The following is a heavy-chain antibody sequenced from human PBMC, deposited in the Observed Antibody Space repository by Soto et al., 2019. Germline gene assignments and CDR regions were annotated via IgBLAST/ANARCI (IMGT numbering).Heavy chain of an antibody. D-gene: IGHD2-2*01. CDR1: GGTFGRYG. J-gene: IGHJ6*02. CDR3: ASRYCSSTSCYAGIWGRRYYYYGMDV. V-gene: IGHV1-69*13. CDR2: IIPIFGTA. Sequence: GAAGKVSWKASGGTFGRYGISWGRQAPGQGLEWMGGIIPIFGTANYAQKFQGRVTITADESTRTAYMELSSLRSEDTAVDYCASRYCSSTSCYAGIWGRRYYYYGMDVWGQETTVTV.